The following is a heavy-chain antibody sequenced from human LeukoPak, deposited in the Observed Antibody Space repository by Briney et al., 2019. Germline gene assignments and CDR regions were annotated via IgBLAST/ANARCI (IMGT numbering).Heavy chain of an antibody. CDR2: ISANGGGT. Sequence: GGSLRLSCAASGFTFSNYAMSWVRQAPGKGLEWVSSISANGGGTYYADSVKGRFTVSRDNSQDTLYLQMNSLRAEDTAVYYCAKATKSIVVDNYFDYWGQGALVTVSS. CDR1: GFTFSNYA. V-gene: IGHV3-23*01. D-gene: IGHD3-22*01. J-gene: IGHJ4*02. CDR3: AKATKSIVVDNYFDY.